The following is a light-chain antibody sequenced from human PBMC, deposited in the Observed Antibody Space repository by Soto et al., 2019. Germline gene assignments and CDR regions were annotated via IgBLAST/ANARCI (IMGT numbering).Light chain of an antibody. CDR1: ESVDRY. J-gene: IGKJ2*02. CDR2: DGF. V-gene: IGKV3-11*01. CDR3: QQRARWPST. Sequence: EVVLTQSPDTLSLSPGETATLSCRASESVDRYVAWYQQKAGQAPRLLIYDGFTRATGVAARFSGSGSATDFTLTISSLEPEDFAVYYCQQRARWPSTFGPGTKVDIK.